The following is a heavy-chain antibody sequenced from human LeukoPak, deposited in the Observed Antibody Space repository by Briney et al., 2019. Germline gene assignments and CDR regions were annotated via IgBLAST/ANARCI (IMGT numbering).Heavy chain of an antibody. J-gene: IGHJ4*02. CDR2: ISLSSAYI. CDR3: ARDTYYDSSGYYF. Sequence: GGSLRLSCAASGFTFSSYSMNWVRQAPGKGLEWVSSISLSSAYIYYADSVKGRITISRDNAKNSLYLQMDSLRAEDTGVYYCARDTYYDSSGYYFWGQGTLVTVSS. D-gene: IGHD3-22*01. CDR1: GFTFSSYS. V-gene: IGHV3-21*01.